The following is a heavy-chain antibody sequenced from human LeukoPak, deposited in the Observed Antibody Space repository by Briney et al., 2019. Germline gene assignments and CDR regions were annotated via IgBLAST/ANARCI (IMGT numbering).Heavy chain of an antibody. CDR1: GFTFSSYS. J-gene: IGHJ4*02. CDR3: ARDMDIVALGYFDY. CDR2: ISSSNSYI. V-gene: IGHV3-21*01. D-gene: IGHD5-12*01. Sequence: GGSLRLSCAASGFTFSSYSMNWVRQAPGKGLEWVSSISSSNSYIYYADSVKGRFTISRDNAKNSLYLQMNSLRAEGTAVYYCARDMDIVALGYFDYWGQGTLVTVSS.